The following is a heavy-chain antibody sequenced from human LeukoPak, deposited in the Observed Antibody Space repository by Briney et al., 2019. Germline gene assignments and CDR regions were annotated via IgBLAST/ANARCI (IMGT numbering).Heavy chain of an antibody. CDR2: ISTSGGNT. CDR3: ARDQVVVTASRFDY. Sequence: GGSLRLSCAASGFMFRSYAMNWVRQAPGKGLEWVSSISTSGGNTYYPDSVKGRFTISRDNSKNTLYLQMNSLRAEDTAAYYCARDQVVVTASRFDYWGQGTLVTVSS. J-gene: IGHJ4*02. D-gene: IGHD2-15*01. CDR1: GFMFRSYA. V-gene: IGHV3-23*01.